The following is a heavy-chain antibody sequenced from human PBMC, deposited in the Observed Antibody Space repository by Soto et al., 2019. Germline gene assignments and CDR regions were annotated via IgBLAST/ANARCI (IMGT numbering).Heavy chain of an antibody. Sequence: KTPKASVKVSCKASGYTFTSYAMHWVRQAPGQRLEWMGWINAGNGNTKYSQKFQGRVTITRDTSASTAYMELSSLRSEDTAVYYCAALRRRAYSSSPRDYYYYYGMDVWGQGTTVTVSS. V-gene: IGHV1-3*01. CDR2: INAGNGNT. CDR1: GYTFTSYA. CDR3: AALRRRAYSSSPRDYYYYYGMDV. D-gene: IGHD6-13*01. J-gene: IGHJ6*02.